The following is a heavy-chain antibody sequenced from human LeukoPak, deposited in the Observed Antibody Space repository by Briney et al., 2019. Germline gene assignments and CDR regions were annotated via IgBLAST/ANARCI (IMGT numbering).Heavy chain of an antibody. J-gene: IGHJ5*02. CDR2: IYHSGST. Sequence: SETLSLTCAVSGGSISSGGYSWSWIRQPPGKGLEWIGYIYHSGSTYYNPSLKSRVTILVDRSKNQFSLKLSSVTAADTAVYCCARDAGAQYYDFWSGHNWFDPWGQGTLVTVSS. CDR1: GGSISSGGYS. V-gene: IGHV4-30-2*01. D-gene: IGHD3-3*01. CDR3: ARDAGAQYYDFWSGHNWFDP.